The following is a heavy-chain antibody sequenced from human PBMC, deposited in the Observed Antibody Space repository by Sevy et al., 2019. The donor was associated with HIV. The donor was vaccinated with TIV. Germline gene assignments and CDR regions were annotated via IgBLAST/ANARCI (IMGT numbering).Heavy chain of an antibody. D-gene: IGHD6-6*01. V-gene: IGHV3-53*01. CDR1: GFTVSRNF. CDR2: IYSEGTT. CDR3: VGADRPNQGDF. J-gene: IGHJ4*02. Sequence: GGSLRLSCAASGFTVSRNFMSWIRQAPGKGLEWVSIIYSEGTTFYADSVKGRFTISRDNSRNTLYLQMNTLRAEGTAVYYCVGADRPNQGDFWGQGTLVTVSS.